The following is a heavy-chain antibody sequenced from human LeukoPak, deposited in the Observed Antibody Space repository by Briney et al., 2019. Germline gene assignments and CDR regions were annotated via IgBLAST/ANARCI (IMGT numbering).Heavy chain of an antibody. V-gene: IGHV3-30*02. J-gene: IGHJ4*02. D-gene: IGHD6-19*01. Sequence: GGSLRLSCEASGFSFSDYGMHWVRQGPGKGLEWVAFVVYDGSVKVCADSVKGRFTVSRDNSKNTMYLQMNSLRTEDTALYYCAKDQAGGWGQGTLVTVSP. CDR2: VVYDGSVK. CDR3: AKDQAGG. CDR1: GFSFSDYG.